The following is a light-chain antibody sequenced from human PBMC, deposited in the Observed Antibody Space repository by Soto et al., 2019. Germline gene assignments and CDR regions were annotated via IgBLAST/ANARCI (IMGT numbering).Light chain of an antibody. CDR2: AAS. J-gene: IGKJ2*01. Sequence: DIQMTQSPSSLSASIGDRVTITCRASQSVTSYLNWYQQKPGKAPTLLIYAASSLHSGVPSRFRGGGSGTDFTLTINSLQPEDFATYYCQQSYSSQYTIGQGTKLEIK. CDR1: QSVTSY. CDR3: QQSYSSQYT. V-gene: IGKV1-39*01.